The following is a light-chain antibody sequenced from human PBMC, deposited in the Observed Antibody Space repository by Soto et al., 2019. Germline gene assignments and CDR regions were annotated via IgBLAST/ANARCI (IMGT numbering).Light chain of an antibody. V-gene: IGLV2-14*01. CDR3: SSYTGSSTLGV. CDR2: EVS. Sequence: QSALTQPASVSGSPGQSITISCTGTSTDVGGYNFVSWYQQHPGKAPKLIISEVSNRPSGLSNRFSGSKSGNTASLTISGLQAEDEADYSCSSYTGSSTLGVFGTGTKVTVL. CDR1: STDVGGYNF. J-gene: IGLJ1*01.